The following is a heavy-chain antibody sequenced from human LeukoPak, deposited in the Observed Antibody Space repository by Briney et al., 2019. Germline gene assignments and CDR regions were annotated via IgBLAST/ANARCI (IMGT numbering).Heavy chain of an antibody. CDR1: GGSIGSYY. Sequence: SSETLSLTCTVSGGSIGSYYWSWIRQPPGKGLEWIGYIYYSGSTNYNPSLKSRVTISVDTSKNQFSLKLSSVTAADTAVYYCASRGNAFDIWGQGTMVTVSS. CDR3: ASRGNAFDI. D-gene: IGHD3-10*01. J-gene: IGHJ3*02. CDR2: IYYSGST. V-gene: IGHV4-59*01.